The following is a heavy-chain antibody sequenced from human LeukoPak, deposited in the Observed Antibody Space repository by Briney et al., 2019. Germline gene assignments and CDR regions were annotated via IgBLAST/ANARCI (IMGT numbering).Heavy chain of an antibody. CDR1: GFTFSSYS. D-gene: IGHD1-26*01. CDR3: VKDPSGNYFYFDY. CDR2: IRSDGGRT. J-gene: IGHJ4*02. V-gene: IGHV3-64D*08. Sequence: PGGSLRLSCAAPGFTFSSYSMFWVRQAPGKGLEYILGIRSDGGRTNYADSVKARFTISRDNSKVTLYLQMTSLGPEDTAIYYCVKDPSGNYFYFDYWGQGTLVTVSS.